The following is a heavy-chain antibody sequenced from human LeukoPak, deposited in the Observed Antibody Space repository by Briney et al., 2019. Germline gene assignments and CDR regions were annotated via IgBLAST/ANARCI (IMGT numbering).Heavy chain of an antibody. D-gene: IGHD7-27*01. CDR1: GFTVSSNY. V-gene: IGHV3-48*02. CDR2: ISSSSSSTI. Sequence: GGSLRLSCAASGFTVSSNYMSWVRQAPGKGLEYISYISSSSSSTIYYADSVKGRFTISRDSAKNSLYLQMNSLRDEDTAVYYCARARPGYYFDYWGRGTRVTVSS. J-gene: IGHJ4*02. CDR3: ARARPGYYFDY.